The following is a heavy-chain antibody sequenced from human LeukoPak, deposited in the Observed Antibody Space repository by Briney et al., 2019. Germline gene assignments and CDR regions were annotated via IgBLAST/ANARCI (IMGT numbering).Heavy chain of an antibody. CDR2: TISSSSYI. J-gene: IGHJ4*02. D-gene: IGHD3-10*01. CDR1: GLTFSSYS. V-gene: IGHV3-21*04. Sequence: GGSLRLSCAASGLTFSSYSMNWVRQAPGKGLEWVSSTISSSSYIYYADSVKGRFTISRDNAKNSLYLQMNSLRAEDTAVYYCARYKPKISLVRYYFDYWGQGTLVTVSS. CDR3: ARYKPKISLVRYYFDY.